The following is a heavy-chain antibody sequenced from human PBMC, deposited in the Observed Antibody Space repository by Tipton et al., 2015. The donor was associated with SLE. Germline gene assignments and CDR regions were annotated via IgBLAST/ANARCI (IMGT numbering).Heavy chain of an antibody. CDR2: IKSKTDGGTT. D-gene: IGHD2/OR15-2a*01. V-gene: IGHV3-15*01. CDR3: TTDNPSNRTPQQTHYFDY. Sequence: SLRLSCAASGFTFSNAWMSWVRQAPGKGLEWVGRIKSKTDGGTTDYAAPVKGRFTISRDDSKNTLYLQMNSLKTEDTAVYYCTTDNPSNRTPQQTHYFDYWGQGTLVTVSS. J-gene: IGHJ4*02. CDR1: GFTFSNAW.